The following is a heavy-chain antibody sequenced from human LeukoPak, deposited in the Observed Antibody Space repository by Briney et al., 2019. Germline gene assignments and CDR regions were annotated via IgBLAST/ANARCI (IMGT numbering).Heavy chain of an antibody. CDR1: GYTFTAYY. D-gene: IGHD2-2*02. J-gene: IGHJ5*02. Sequence: ASVKVSCKASGYTFTAYYVHWVRQAPGQGLEWMGWITPNGGGTQYAQKFQGRVTMASDTSISTAYMELSGLRSDDTAVYYCARGFRLSAIEDCFDPWGQGTLVTVSS. CDR2: ITPNGGGT. V-gene: IGHV1-2*02. CDR3: ARGFRLSAIEDCFDP.